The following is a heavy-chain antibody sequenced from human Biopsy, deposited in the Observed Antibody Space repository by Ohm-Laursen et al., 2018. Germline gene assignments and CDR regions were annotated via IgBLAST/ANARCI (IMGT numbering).Heavy chain of an antibody. Sequence: ASVKASCKASGYTFTSHDINWVRQATGHGLESMGWMSPNTGNTVYAQRFQDRVTMNSDTSTGTAYMELTSLTSDDTAVYFCARWETTLGRSLDSWGQGTLVAVSS. V-gene: IGHV1-8*01. CDR1: GYTFTSHD. CDR3: ARWETTLGRSLDS. J-gene: IGHJ4*02. D-gene: IGHD1-26*01. CDR2: MSPNTGNT.